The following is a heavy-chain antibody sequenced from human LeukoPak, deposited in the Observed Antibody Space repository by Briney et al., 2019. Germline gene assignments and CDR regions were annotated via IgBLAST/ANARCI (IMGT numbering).Heavy chain of an antibody. CDR2: IYLSGST. CDR3: ARWTSQGIRYFDWLLPNTPNWFDP. CDR1: GGSISSSSYC. V-gene: IGHV4-39*07. D-gene: IGHD3-9*01. J-gene: IGHJ5*02. Sequence: SETLSLTCTVSGGSISSSSYCWGWIRQPPGKGLEWIGSIYLSGSTNYNPSLKSRVTISVDTSKNQFSLKLSSVTAADTAVYYCARWTSQGIRYFDWLLPNTPNWFDPWGQGTLVTVSS.